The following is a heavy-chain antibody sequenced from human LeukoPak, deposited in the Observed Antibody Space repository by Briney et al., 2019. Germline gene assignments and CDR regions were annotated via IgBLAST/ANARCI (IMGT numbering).Heavy chain of an antibody. Sequence: ASVKVSCKASGYTFPGYDIHWLRQAPGQGLEWMGWINPNTGGANYAQKFQGRVTMTRDTSISTAYMELSRLRSDDTAVYYCARDSVLAHYWGQGTLVTDSS. CDR2: INPNTGGA. CDR3: ARDSVLAHY. CDR1: GYTFPGYD. J-gene: IGHJ4*02. V-gene: IGHV1-2*02.